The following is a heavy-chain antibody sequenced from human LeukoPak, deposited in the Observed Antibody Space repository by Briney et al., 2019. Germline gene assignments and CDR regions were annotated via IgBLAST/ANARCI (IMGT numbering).Heavy chain of an antibody. J-gene: IGHJ4*02. Sequence: SGGSLRLSCAASGFTFDDYGMSWVRQAPGKGLEWVSGINWNGGSTGYADSVKGRFTISRDNSKNTLYLQMNSLRAEDTAVYYCAKIRVIFNWNYAYYFDYWGQGSLVTVSS. V-gene: IGHV3-20*04. CDR1: GFTFDDYG. CDR2: INWNGGST. D-gene: IGHD1-7*01. CDR3: AKIRVIFNWNYAYYFDY.